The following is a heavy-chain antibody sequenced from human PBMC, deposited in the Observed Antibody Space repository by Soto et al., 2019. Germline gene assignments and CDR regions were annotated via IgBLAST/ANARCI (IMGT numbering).Heavy chain of an antibody. CDR1: GFTFSSYG. J-gene: IGHJ4*02. D-gene: IGHD2-2*01. CDR2: ISYDGSNK. Sequence: GGSLRLSCAASGFTFSSYGMHWVRQAPGKWLEWVAVISYDGSNKYYADSVKGRFTISRDNSKNTLYLQMSSLRAEDTAVYFCAKDPYCSSTRCYGLGNYGSPVWGRGXLVTVYS. CDR3: AKDPYCSSTRCYGLGNYGSPV. V-gene: IGHV3-30*18.